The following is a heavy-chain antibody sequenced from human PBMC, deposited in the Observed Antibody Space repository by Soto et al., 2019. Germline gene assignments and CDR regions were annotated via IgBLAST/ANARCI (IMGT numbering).Heavy chain of an antibody. CDR3: ARAEGGSGSWYVDY. J-gene: IGHJ4*02. Sequence: QVQLVQSGAEVKKPGSSVKVSCKASGGTFSSYTISWVRQAPGQGLEWMGRIIPILGIANYAQKFQGRVTITADKSTSTAYMELSSLRSEDTAVYYCARAEGGSGSWYVDYWGQGTLVTVSS. CDR1: GGTFSSYT. D-gene: IGHD3-10*01. V-gene: IGHV1-69*02. CDR2: IIPILGIA.